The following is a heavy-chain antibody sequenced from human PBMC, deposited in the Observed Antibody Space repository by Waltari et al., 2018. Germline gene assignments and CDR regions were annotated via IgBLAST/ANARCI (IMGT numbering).Heavy chain of an antibody. CDR1: GFTFDDYA. CDR3: AKSSAAGTRWYFDL. D-gene: IGHD6-13*01. Sequence: EVQLVESGGGLVQPGRSLRLSCAASGFTFDDYAMHWVRQAPGKGLEWVSGISWNSGSIGYADSVKGRFTISRDNAKNSLYLQMNSLRAEDMALYYCAKSSAAGTRWYFDLWGRGTLVTVSS. CDR2: ISWNSGSI. J-gene: IGHJ2*01. V-gene: IGHV3-9*03.